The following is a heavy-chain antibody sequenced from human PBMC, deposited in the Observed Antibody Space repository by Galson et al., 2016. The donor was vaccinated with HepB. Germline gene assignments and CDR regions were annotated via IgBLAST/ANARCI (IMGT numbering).Heavy chain of an antibody. D-gene: IGHD6-13*01. CDR3: ARAGSSWYFDY. Sequence: SLRLSCAASGFTFSNYDMSWVRQAPGRGLEWVSGISGSGASTTYADSVKGRFTISRDNSKNALHLQMNSLRAEDTAMYFCARAGSSWYFDYWGQGTLVTVSS. V-gene: IGHV3-23*01. CDR2: ISGSGAST. CDR1: GFTFSNYD. J-gene: IGHJ4*02.